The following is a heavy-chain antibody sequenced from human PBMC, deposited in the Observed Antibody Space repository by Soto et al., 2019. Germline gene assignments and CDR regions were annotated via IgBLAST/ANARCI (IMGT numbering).Heavy chain of an antibody. CDR3: ARRSRGRCYNY. V-gene: IGHV4-28*01. CDR1: GYSISSSNW. Sequence: SETLSLTCAVSGYSISSSNWWGWIRQPPGKGLEWIGYIYYSGTTYYNPSLKSRVTISIDTSRNQFSLKLTSVTAADTAVYYCARRSRGRCYNYWGRGSLVTVS. J-gene: IGHJ4*02. CDR2: IYYSGTT. D-gene: IGHD2-15*01.